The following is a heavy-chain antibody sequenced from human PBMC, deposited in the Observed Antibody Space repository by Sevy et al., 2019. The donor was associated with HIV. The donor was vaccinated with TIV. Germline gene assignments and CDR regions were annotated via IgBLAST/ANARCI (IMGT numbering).Heavy chain of an antibody. D-gene: IGHD1-26*01. CDR2: IRYDGSNK. CDR1: GFTFSSYG. CDR3: AKDRATSYSGSYGIDY. V-gene: IGHV3-30*02. Sequence: GGSLRLSCAASGFTFSSYGMHWVRQAPGKGLEWVAFIRYDGSNKYYADSVKGRFTISRDNSKNTLYLQMNSLRAEETAVYYCAKDRATSYSGSYGIDYWGQGTLVTVSS. J-gene: IGHJ4*02.